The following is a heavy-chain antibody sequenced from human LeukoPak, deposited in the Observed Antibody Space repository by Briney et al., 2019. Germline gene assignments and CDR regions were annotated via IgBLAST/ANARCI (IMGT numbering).Heavy chain of an antibody. CDR2: IYYSGST. CDR3: ARTMTYYYDDAFDI. D-gene: IGHD3-22*01. CDR1: GGSISSYY. Sequence: ASETLSLTCTVSGGSISSYYWSWIRQPPGKGLKWIGYIYYSGSTNYNPSLKSRVTISVDTSKNQFSLKLSSVTAADTAVYYCARTMTYYYDDAFDIWGQGTMVTVSS. J-gene: IGHJ3*02. V-gene: IGHV4-59*08.